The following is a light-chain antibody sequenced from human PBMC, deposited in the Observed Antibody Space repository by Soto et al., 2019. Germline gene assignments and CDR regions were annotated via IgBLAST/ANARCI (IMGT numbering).Light chain of an antibody. CDR2: DVN. J-gene: IGLJ2*01. CDR3: SSYAGTYSVV. V-gene: IGLV2-11*01. Sequence: QSALTQPRSVSGSPGQSVTISCTGTSSDVGTYNHVSWYQQHPGKAPKVMSYDVNKRYSTVPDRFSGSKSGNTASLTISGLQAEDEADYYCSSYAGTYSVVFGGGTKLTVL. CDR1: SSDVGTYNH.